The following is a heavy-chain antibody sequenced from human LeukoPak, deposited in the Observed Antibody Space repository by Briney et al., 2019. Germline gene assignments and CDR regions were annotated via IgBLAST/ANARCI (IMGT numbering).Heavy chain of an antibody. CDR3: ARDRLLRLGDYYFCYGLDV. Sequence: GGSLRLSCAAPGFTFSSYWISWVRQAPGKGRECVANIKQDGSEKSYVSSVKGRFTISRDNARNSLYLQMNSLRAKDTAVYYCARDRLLRLGDYYFCYGLDVGGQGTTVTVPS. CDR2: IKQDGSEK. D-gene: IGHD5-12*01. CDR1: GFTFSSYW. V-gene: IGHV3-7*05. J-gene: IGHJ6*02.